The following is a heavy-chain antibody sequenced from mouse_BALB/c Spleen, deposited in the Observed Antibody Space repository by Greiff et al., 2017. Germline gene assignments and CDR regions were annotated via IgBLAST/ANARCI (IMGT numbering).Heavy chain of an antibody. Sequence: VKLVESGPGLVAPSQSLSITCTVSGFSLTSYGVHWVRQPPGKGLEWLGVIWAGGSTNYNSALMSRLSISKDNSKSQVFLKMNSLQTDDTAMYYCASDGYPYYYAMDYWGQGTSVTVSS. V-gene: IGHV2-9*02. CDR3: ASDGYPYYYAMDY. CDR2: IWAGGST. D-gene: IGHD2-2*01. J-gene: IGHJ4*01. CDR1: GFSLTSYG.